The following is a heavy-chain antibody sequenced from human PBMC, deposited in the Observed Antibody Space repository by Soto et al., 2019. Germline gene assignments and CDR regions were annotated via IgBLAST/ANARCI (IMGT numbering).Heavy chain of an antibody. CDR3: ARVRAAAGPTYYYYYGMDF. Sequence: PSETLSLTCAVYGGSFSGYYWSWIRQPPGKGLEWIGEINHSGSTNYNPSLKSRVTISVDTSKNQFSLKLSSVTAADTAVYYCARVRAAAGPTYYYYYGMDFWGQGTTVTVSS. CDR2: INHSGST. D-gene: IGHD6-13*01. V-gene: IGHV4-34*01. J-gene: IGHJ6*02. CDR1: GGSFSGYY.